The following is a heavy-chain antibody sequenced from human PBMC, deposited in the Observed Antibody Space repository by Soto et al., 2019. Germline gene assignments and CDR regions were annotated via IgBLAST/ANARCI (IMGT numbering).Heavy chain of an antibody. CDR3: AARLLWFGEFYYYYGMDV. D-gene: IGHD3-10*01. V-gene: IGHV1-69*02. CDR2: IIPILGIA. J-gene: IGHJ6*02. CDR1: GGTFSSYT. Sequence: GASVKVSCKASGGTFSSYTISWVRQAPGQGLEWMGRIIPILGIANYAQKFQGRVTITADKSTSTAYMELSSLRSEDTAVYYCAARLLWFGEFYYYYGMDVWGQGTTVTVSS.